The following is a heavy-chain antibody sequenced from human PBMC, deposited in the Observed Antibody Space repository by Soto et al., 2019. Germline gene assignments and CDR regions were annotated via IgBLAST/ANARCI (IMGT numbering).Heavy chain of an antibody. CDR3: AHRRQPAMTPNDVPHRDGAFDI. J-gene: IGHJ3*02. CDR2: IYWDDDK. D-gene: IGHD5-18*01. CDR1: GFSLSTSGVG. V-gene: IGHV2-5*02. Sequence: QITLKESGPTLVKPTQTLTLTCTFSGFSLSTSGVGVGWIRQPPGKALEWLALIYWDDDKRYSPSLKSRLTITKDTSKNQVVLTKTNMDPVDTATYYCAHRRQPAMTPNDVPHRDGAFDIWGQGTMVTVSS.